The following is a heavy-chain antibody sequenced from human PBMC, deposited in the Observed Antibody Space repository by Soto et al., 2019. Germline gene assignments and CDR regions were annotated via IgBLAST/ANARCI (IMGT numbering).Heavy chain of an antibody. CDR3: ARPLEWLPGGSRSYGMDV. J-gene: IGHJ6*02. CDR2: IWYDGSNK. CDR1: GFTFSSYG. V-gene: IGHV3-33*01. D-gene: IGHD3-3*01. Sequence: GGSLRLSCAASGFTFSSYGMLWVRQAPGKGLEWVAVIWYDGSNKYYADSVKGRFTISRDNSKNTPYLQMNSLRAEDTAVYYCARPLEWLPGGSRSYGMDVWGQGTTVTVSS.